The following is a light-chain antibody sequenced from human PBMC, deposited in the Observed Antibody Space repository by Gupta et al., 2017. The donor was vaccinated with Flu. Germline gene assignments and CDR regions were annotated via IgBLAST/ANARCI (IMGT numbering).Light chain of an antibody. CDR2: DAS. V-gene: IGKV1-33*01. Sequence: SPSSLSASVGDRVIITCQASQDIKTSLTWYQHKPGKAPKLLIYDASNLEKGVPSRFSGSGSGTDFTFTISSLQAEDLASYYCQQYTNVHRFGQGTLVQIK. CDR3: QQYTNVHR. J-gene: IGKJ1*01. CDR1: QDIKTS.